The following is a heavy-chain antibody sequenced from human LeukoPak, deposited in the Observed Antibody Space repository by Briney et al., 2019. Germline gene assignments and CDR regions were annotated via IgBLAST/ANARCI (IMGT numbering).Heavy chain of an antibody. D-gene: IGHD3-22*01. CDR3: VKDLYYDNSGYYSGPFDY. CDR2: INSNGGRT. J-gene: IGHJ4*02. V-gene: IGHV3-64D*06. CDR1: GFTFKKYA. Sequence: GGSLRLSGSASGFTFKKYAMHWVRQAPGKGLEYVSAINSNGGRTYYADSVKGRFTISRDNSKNTLFLQMSSLRVEDTAVYYCVKDLYYDNSGYYSGPFDYWGQGTLVTVSS.